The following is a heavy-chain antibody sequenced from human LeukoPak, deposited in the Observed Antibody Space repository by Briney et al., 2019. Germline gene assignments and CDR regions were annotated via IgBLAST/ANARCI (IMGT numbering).Heavy chain of an antibody. Sequence: GASVKVSCKASGYTFTKYYMNWVRQAPGQGLEWMGIMHPTGDSTNYAQKFQGRVILTRDTSTGTFYMELSSLTSEDTAVYYCARHDFDLPMIYSFFVHWGQGTLVTVSS. CDR3: ARHDFDLPMIYSFFVH. CDR2: MHPTGDST. V-gene: IGHV1-46*01. CDR1: GYTFTKYY. D-gene: IGHD3-3*01. J-gene: IGHJ5*02.